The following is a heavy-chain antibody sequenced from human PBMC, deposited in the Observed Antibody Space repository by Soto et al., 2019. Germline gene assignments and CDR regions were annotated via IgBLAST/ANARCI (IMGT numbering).Heavy chain of an antibody. Sequence: QEQLEQSGAEVKKPGASVKVSCKASGYTFTKYDFNWVRQATGQGPEWMGWVNPISGNTETAQNFQGSVSLTMNTSTNTAVMELRRLRAGDTAIYYCATSRINMIRGVFYYGLDVWGRGTTVTVSS. CDR1: GYTFTKYD. CDR2: VNPISGNT. V-gene: IGHV1-8*01. J-gene: IGHJ6*02. D-gene: IGHD3-10*01. CDR3: ATSRINMIRGVFYYGLDV.